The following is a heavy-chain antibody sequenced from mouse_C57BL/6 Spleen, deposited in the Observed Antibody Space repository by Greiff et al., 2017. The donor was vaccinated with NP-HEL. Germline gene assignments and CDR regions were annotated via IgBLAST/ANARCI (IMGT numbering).Heavy chain of an antibody. CDR1: GYTFTSYW. CDR2: IYPGSGST. CDR3: AKALLITTVVAHWYFDV. V-gene: IGHV1-55*01. D-gene: IGHD1-1*01. J-gene: IGHJ1*03. Sequence: VQLQQPGAELVKPGASVKMSCKASGYTFTSYWITWVKQRPGQGLEWIGDIYPGSGSTNYNEKFKSKATLTVDTSSSTAYMQLSSLTSEDSAVYYCAKALLITTVVAHWYFDVWGTGTTVTVSS.